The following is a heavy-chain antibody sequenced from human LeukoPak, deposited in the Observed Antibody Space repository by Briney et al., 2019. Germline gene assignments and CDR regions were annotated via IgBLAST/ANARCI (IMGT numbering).Heavy chain of an antibody. CDR2: ISGDGGST. CDR1: GLTFDDYA. Sequence: GGSLRLSCAASGLTFDDYAMHWVRQAPGKGLEWVSLISGDGGSTYYADSVKGRFTISRDNSKNSLYLQMNSLRTEDTALYYCAKGPVLLWFGEVSSYGMDVWGQGTTVTVSS. J-gene: IGHJ6*02. CDR3: AKGPVLLWFGEVSSYGMDV. V-gene: IGHV3-43*02. D-gene: IGHD3-10*01.